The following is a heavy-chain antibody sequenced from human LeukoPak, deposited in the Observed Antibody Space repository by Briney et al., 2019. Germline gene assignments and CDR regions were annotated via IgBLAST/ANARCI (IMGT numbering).Heavy chain of an antibody. CDR1: GFTFSGSA. CDR3: TRRGDSSGYHRFDP. J-gene: IGHJ5*02. Sequence: GGSLRLSCAASGFTFSGSAMHWVRQASGKGLEWVGLIRSKANSYATAYAASVKGRFTISRDDSKNTAYLQMNSLKTEDTAVYYCTRRGDSSGYHRFDPWGQGTLVTVSS. CDR2: IRSKANSYAT. V-gene: IGHV3-73*01. D-gene: IGHD3-22*01.